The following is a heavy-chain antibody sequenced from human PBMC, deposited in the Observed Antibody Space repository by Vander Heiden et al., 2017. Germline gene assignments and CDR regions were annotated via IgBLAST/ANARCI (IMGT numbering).Heavy chain of an antibody. D-gene: IGHD5-18*01. CDR1: GFTFSSYP. CDR2: ISYDGSNK. CDR3: ARDSGYSYGIYYYYGMDV. Sequence: QVQLVESGGGVVQPGRSLRLSCAASGFTFSSYPMHWVRQAPGKGLEWVAVISYDGSNKYYADSVKGRFTISRDNSKNTLYLQMNILRAEDTAVYYCARDSGYSYGIYYYYGMDVWGQGTTVTVSS. V-gene: IGHV3-30-3*01. J-gene: IGHJ6*02.